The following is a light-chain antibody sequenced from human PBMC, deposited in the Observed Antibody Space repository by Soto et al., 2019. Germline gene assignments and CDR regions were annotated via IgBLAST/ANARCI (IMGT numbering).Light chain of an antibody. J-gene: IGKJ1*01. Sequence: DIQMTQSPATLSASVGDRVTITCRASQSIEDLLAWYQQKPGIDPKLQVYRASTLESGVPSRYSGSGSGTEFILTINRLQPDDFATYFCQQYRSYSTFGQGTKVEI. CDR3: QQYRSYST. V-gene: IGKV1-5*03. CDR1: QSIEDL. CDR2: RAS.